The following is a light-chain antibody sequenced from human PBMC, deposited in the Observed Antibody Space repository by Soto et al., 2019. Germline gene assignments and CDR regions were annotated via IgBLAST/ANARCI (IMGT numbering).Light chain of an antibody. J-gene: IGKJ4*01. CDR1: QSISSW. CDR3: QQYNSYPLT. CDR2: DAS. Sequence: DIQMTQSPSTLSASVGDRVTITCRASQSISSWLAWYQQKSGKAPKLLIYDASSLESGVPSRFSGSGSGTEFTLTISCLQPDDFATYYCQQYNSYPLTFGGGTKV. V-gene: IGKV1-5*01.